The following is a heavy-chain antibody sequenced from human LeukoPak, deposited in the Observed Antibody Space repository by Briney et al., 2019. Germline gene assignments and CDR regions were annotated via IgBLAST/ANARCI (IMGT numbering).Heavy chain of an antibody. CDR1: GFTFSNCA. D-gene: IGHD4-17*01. CDR2: ISYDGRKK. CDR3: TRNPDGDYYFDY. Sequence: PGRSLRLSCAASGFTFSNCAIHWVRQAPGKGLEWVAIISYDGRKKYYADSVKGRFTITRDNSKNTLYLEMNSLRAEDTAVYYCTRNPDGDYYFDYWGQGTLVTVSP. V-gene: IGHV3-30*04. J-gene: IGHJ4*02.